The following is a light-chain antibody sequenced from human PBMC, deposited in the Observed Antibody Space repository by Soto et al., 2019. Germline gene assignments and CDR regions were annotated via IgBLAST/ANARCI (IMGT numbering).Light chain of an antibody. CDR3: SSYTSIYVV. CDR1: SSDVGGYNY. V-gene: IGLV2-14*01. CDR2: DVS. J-gene: IGLJ2*01. Sequence: QSALTQPASVSGSPGQSITISCTGTSSDVGGYNYVSWYQQHPGKAPKLMIYDVSNRPSGVSNRFSGSKSGNTASLTISGLQAEDEADSYCSSYTSIYVVFGGGTKVTVL.